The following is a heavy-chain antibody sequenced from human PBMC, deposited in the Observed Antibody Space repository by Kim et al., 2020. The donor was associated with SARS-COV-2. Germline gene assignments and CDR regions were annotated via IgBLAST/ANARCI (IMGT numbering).Heavy chain of an antibody. CDR2: ISAYNGNT. CDR1: GYTFTSYG. CDR3: ARDGVYDYVWGSYRQRRYDY. V-gene: IGHV1-18*01. J-gene: IGHJ4*02. D-gene: IGHD3-16*02. Sequence: ASVKVSCKASGYTFTSYGISWVRQAPGQGLEWMGWISAYNGNTNYAQKLQGRVTMTTDTSTSTAYMELRSLRSDDTAVYYCARDGVYDYVWGSYRQRRYDYGGQGTLVTVSS.